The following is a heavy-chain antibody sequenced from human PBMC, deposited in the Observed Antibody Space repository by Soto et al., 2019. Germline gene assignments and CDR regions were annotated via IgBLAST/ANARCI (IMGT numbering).Heavy chain of an antibody. CDR1: GGSISSSSYY. CDR3: ARRSTTPSRYFDH. D-gene: IGHD4-17*01. Sequence: SETLSLTCTVSGGSISSSSYYWGWIRQPPGKGLEWIGGLYYSGSTDYNPSLKSRVTISVDASKNQFSLKLSSVTAADTAVYYCARRSTTPSRYFDHWGQGTLVTVSS. V-gene: IGHV4-39*01. J-gene: IGHJ4*02. CDR2: LYYSGST.